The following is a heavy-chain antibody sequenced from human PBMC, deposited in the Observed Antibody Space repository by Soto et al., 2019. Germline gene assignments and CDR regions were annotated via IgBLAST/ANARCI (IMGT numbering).Heavy chain of an antibody. Sequence: GGSLRLSCAASGFTFSSYAMSWVRQAPGKGLEWVSAISGSGGSTYYADYVKGRFTISRDNSKNTLYLQMNSLRAEDTAVYYCAKELDYYDSSGPGTGAFDIWGQGTMVTVSS. J-gene: IGHJ3*02. V-gene: IGHV3-23*01. CDR1: GFTFSSYA. CDR2: ISGSGGST. D-gene: IGHD3-22*01. CDR3: AKELDYYDSSGPGTGAFDI.